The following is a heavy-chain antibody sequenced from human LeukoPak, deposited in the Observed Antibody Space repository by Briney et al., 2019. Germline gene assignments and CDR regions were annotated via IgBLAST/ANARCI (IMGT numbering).Heavy chain of an antibody. CDR1: GFTFSDYY. Sequence: GGSLRLSCAASGFTFSDYYMSWIRQAPGKGLEWVAYISSSGCAIYYAASVKGRFTISRDNAKNSLYLQMNSLRAEDTAVYYCAELGMTMIGVVWGKGTTVTISS. CDR2: ISSSGCAI. CDR3: AELGMTMIGVV. D-gene: IGHD3-10*02. J-gene: IGHJ6*04. V-gene: IGHV3-11*04.